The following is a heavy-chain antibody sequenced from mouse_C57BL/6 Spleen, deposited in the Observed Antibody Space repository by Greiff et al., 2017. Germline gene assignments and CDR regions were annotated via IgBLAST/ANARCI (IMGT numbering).Heavy chain of an antibody. CDR3: ARRITTVVAKAY. J-gene: IGHJ3*01. CDR2: IDPSDSYT. D-gene: IGHD1-1*01. V-gene: IGHV1-50*01. Sequence: QVQLQQPGAELVKPGASVKLSCKASGYTFTSYWMQWVKQRPGQGLEWIGEIDPSDSYTNYNQKFKGKATLTVDKSSSTAYMQLSSLTSEDSAVYYCARRITTVVAKAYWGQGTLVTVSA. CDR1: GYTFTSYW.